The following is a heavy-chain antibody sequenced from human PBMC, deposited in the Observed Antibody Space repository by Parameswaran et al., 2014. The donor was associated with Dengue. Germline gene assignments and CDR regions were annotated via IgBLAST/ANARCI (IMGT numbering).Heavy chain of an antibody. V-gene: IGHV3-30*18. Sequence: WIRQPPGKGLEWVAVISYDGSNKYYADSVKGRFTISRDNSKNTLYLQMNSLRAEDTAVYYCAKKGDFWSDPFPWVMDVWGQGTTVTVSS. J-gene: IGHJ6*02. D-gene: IGHD3-3*01. CDR3: AKKGDFWSDPFPWVMDV. CDR2: ISYDGSNK.